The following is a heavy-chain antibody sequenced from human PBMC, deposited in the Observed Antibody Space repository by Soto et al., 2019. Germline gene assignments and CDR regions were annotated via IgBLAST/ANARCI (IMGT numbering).Heavy chain of an antibody. D-gene: IGHD1-26*01. Sequence: QVQLVESGGGVVQPGRSLRLSCVASGFTFSSYGMHWVRQAPGKGLEWVAIISYDGSNTYYADYVKGRFTISRDNSKNTRYLQMNSLRAEDTSVYYCAKEGGLSGSYYISSSYYFDYWGQGPLVTVSS. J-gene: IGHJ4*02. CDR2: ISYDGSNT. V-gene: IGHV3-30*18. CDR1: GFTFSSYG. CDR3: AKEGGLSGSYYISSSYYFDY.